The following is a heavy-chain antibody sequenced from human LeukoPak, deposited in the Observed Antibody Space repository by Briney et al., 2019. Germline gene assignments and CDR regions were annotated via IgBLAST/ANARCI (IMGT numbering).Heavy chain of an antibody. CDR2: INHSGST. CDR1: GGSFSGYY. CDR3: ARGLYSTAPISFDY. J-gene: IGHJ4*02. D-gene: IGHD4-11*01. Sequence: SETLSLTCAVYGGSFSGYYWSWIRQPPGKGLEWIGEINHSGSTNYNPSLKSRVTISVDTSKNQFSLKLSSVTAADTAVYYCARGLYSTAPISFDYWGQGTLVTVSS. V-gene: IGHV4-34*01.